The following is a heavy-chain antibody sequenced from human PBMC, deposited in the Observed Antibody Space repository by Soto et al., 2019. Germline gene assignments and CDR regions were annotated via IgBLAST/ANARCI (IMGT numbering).Heavy chain of an antibody. V-gene: IGHV4-34*01. CDR3: ARGKRSGNIYYFDT. CDR1: NGSFIDYF. Sequence: SETLSLTCCVYNGSFIDYFWNWIRQPPGKGLEWIVEIKESGFATYNPSLKRRVTMSVDTANNQFSLKVTSVTAADTAVYYCARGKRSGNIYYFDTWGQGTLVTVSS. D-gene: IGHD1-26*01. CDR2: IKESGFA. J-gene: IGHJ5*02.